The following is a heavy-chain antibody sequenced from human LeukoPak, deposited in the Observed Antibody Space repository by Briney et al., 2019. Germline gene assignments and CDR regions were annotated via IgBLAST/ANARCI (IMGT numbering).Heavy chain of an antibody. Sequence: SETLSLTCTVSGGSISSSSYYWGWIRQPPGKGLEWIGYFYNSGRSTYNPSLKSRVTISADTSKNHFSLKLNSVTTADTAVYYCTRGAGWLIDYWGQGILVTVSP. CDR3: TRGAGWLIDY. CDR2: FYNSGRS. CDR1: GGSISSSSYY. V-gene: IGHV4-61*03. D-gene: IGHD3-16*01. J-gene: IGHJ4*02.